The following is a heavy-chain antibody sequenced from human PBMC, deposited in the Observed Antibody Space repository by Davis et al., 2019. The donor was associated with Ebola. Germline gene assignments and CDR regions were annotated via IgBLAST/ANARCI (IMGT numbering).Heavy chain of an antibody. V-gene: IGHV1-18*04. D-gene: IGHD3-22*01. CDR3: ASLTYYYDSALGH. Sequence: ASVKVSCKASGYTFTSYGISWVRQAPGQGLEWMGWISAYNGNTNYAQKFQGRVTMTRDTSITTAYMDLSRLRSDDTAVYYCASLTYYYDSALGHWGQGTLVTVSS. CDR2: ISAYNGNT. CDR1: GYTFTSYG. J-gene: IGHJ4*02.